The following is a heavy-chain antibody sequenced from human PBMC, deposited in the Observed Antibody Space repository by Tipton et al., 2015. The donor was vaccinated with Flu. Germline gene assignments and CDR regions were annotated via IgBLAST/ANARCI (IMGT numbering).Heavy chain of an antibody. J-gene: IGHJ4*02. CDR1: GFIVSSNY. CDR2: IYSGGST. V-gene: IGHV3-53*01. D-gene: IGHD1-26*01. CDR3: ARSPIVGIVDY. Sequence: SLRLSCAASGFIVSSNYTSWVRQAPGEGLEWVSVIYSGGSTYYADSVKGRFTISRDNSKNTLYLQMNSLRAEDTAVYYCARSPIVGIVDYWGQGTLVTVSS.